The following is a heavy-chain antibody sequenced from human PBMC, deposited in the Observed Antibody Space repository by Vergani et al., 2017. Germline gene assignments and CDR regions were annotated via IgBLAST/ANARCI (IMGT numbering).Heavy chain of an antibody. CDR2: ISYDGTQK. J-gene: IGHJ1*01. CDR1: GYTFGHFD. D-gene: IGHD1-1*01. V-gene: IGHV3-30*03. CDR3: ATKSCGTPGCQIGYFRE. Sequence: QEQLLQSGGGVVQPGGSLRLSCIGSGYTFGHFDMHWVRQAPGKGLAWVAVISYDGTQKYYADSVKGRFTISRDNSKSTLYLQMNSLRTEDTAVYYCATKSCGTPGCQIGYFREWGQGTLVTVSS.